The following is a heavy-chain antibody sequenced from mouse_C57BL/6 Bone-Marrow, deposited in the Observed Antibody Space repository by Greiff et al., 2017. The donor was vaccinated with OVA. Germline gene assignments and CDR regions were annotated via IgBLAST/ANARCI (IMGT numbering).Heavy chain of an antibody. CDR3: ARHYYGSSSFAY. CDR1: GYTFTSYW. Sequence: QVQLKQSGAELVKPGASVKLSCKASGYTFTSYWMHWVKQRPGQGLEWIGMIHPNSGSTNYNEKFKSKATLTVDKSSSTAYMQLSSLTSEDSAVYYCARHYYGSSSFAYWGQGTLVTVSA. D-gene: IGHD1-1*01. J-gene: IGHJ3*01. V-gene: IGHV1-64*01. CDR2: IHPNSGST.